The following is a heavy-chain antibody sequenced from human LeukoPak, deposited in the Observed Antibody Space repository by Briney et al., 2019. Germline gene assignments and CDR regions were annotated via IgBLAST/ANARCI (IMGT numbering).Heavy chain of an antibody. D-gene: IGHD3-10*01. J-gene: IGHJ5*02. CDR3: VKDRDGSGFFDP. CDR1: GFTFDDYA. V-gene: IGHV3-9*01. Sequence: GGSLRLSCVASGFTFDDYAMHWVRQAPGKGPEWVSGISWNSNTVGYVDSVKGRFTISRDNARNSLFLQMNSLRAEDTAFYHCVKDRDGSGFFDPWGQGTLVTVSS. CDR2: ISWNSNTV.